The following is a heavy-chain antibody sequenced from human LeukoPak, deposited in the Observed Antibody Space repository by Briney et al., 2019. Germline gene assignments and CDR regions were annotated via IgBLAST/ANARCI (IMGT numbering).Heavy chain of an antibody. V-gene: IGHV4-34*12. CDR2: IIRSGST. J-gene: IGHJ5*02. CDR1: GGSFSGYY. Sequence: SETLSLTCAVCGGSFSGYYWSWIRQPPGKGLGWVGEIIRSGSTKYNPSLKSRVTISVVTSKNQLSLKLSSVTAADTAVYYCARPQSYYYGSGSYYRNWFDPWGQGTLVTVSS. D-gene: IGHD3-10*01. CDR3: ARPQSYYYGSGSYYRNWFDP.